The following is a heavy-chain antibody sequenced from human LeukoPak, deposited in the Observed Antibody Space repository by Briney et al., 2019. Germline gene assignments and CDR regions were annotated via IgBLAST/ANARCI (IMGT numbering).Heavy chain of an antibody. CDR2: ISSTGGTT. V-gene: IGHV3-23*01. CDR3: AKDGSTMVGDTFDY. J-gene: IGHJ4*02. Sequence: GGSLRLSCAASGITFSSYGMSWVRQAPGTGLEWVSSISSTGGTTYYADSVKGRFTISRDNSKNTLYLQMNSLRAEDTAVYYCAKDGSTMVGDTFDYWGQGTLVTVSS. CDR1: GITFSSYG. D-gene: IGHD3-10*01.